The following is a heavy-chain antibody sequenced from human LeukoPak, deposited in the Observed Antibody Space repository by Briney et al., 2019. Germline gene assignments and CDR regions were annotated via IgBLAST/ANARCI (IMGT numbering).Heavy chain of an antibody. Sequence: GGSLRLSCAASGFSFSDYWMTWVRQAPGAGLEFVANINPDGTATYYADPVKGRFTISRDNAKNLVYLQMNSLRAEDTAVYHCGRFGYVAGVDLWVQGTLVTVSS. CDR3: GRFGYVAGVDL. J-gene: IGHJ4*02. CDR2: INPDGTAT. D-gene: IGHD6-19*01. V-gene: IGHV3-7*01. CDR1: GFSFSDYW.